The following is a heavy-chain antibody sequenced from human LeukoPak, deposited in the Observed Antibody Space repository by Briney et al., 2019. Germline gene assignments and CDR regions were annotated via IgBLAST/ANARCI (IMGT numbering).Heavy chain of an antibody. V-gene: IGHV4-61*02. Sequence: SETLSLTCTVSAGSISSGSYYWSWIRQPAGKGLEWIGRIYTPGSTNYNPSLKSRVTISVDTSKNQFSLKLTSVTAADTAVYYCARLGPTMSIIKWGGKNRFDPWGQGTLVTVSS. D-gene: IGHD5-24*01. CDR3: ARLGPTMSIIKWGGKNRFDP. CDR1: AGSISSGSYY. J-gene: IGHJ5*02. CDR2: IYTPGST.